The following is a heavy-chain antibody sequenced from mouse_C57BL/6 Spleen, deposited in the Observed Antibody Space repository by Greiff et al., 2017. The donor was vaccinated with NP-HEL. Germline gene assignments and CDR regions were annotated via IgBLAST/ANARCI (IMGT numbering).Heavy chain of an antibody. D-gene: IGHD2-3*01. Sequence: QVQLQQSGAELVKPGASVKLSCKASGYTFTSYWMQWVKQRPGQGLEWIGEIDPSDSYTNYNQKFKGKATLTVDTSSSTAYMQLSSLTSEDSAVYYCARVGKWLLMYYFDYWGQGTTLTVSS. CDR2: IDPSDSYT. CDR1: GYTFTSYW. V-gene: IGHV1-50*01. J-gene: IGHJ2*01. CDR3: ARVGKWLLMYYFDY.